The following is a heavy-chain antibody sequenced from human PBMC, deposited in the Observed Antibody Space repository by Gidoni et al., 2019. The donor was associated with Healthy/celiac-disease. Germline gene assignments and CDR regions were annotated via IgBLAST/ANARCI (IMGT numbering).Heavy chain of an antibody. Sequence: QLQLQESGPGLVKPSETMSLTCAVSGYSISSGYYWGWIRQPPGKGREWIGSIYHSGGPYYNPSLKIRVTISVDTSKNQFSLKLSSVTAADTAVYYCARAPATYYDFWSGYYPAQGLVDYWGQGTLVTVSS. V-gene: IGHV4-38-2*01. CDR2: IYHSGGP. J-gene: IGHJ4*02. D-gene: IGHD3-3*01. CDR3: ARAPATYYDFWSGYYPAQGLVDY. CDR1: GYSISSGYY.